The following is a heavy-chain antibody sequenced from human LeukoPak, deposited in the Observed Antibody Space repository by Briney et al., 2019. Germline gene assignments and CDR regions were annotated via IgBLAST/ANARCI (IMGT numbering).Heavy chain of an antibody. J-gene: IGHJ3*02. D-gene: IGHD2-15*01. CDR1: GGSISPYY. V-gene: IGHV4-59*01. Sequence: SETLSLTCTVSGGSISPYYWSWIRQPPGKGLEWIGYIYYSGSTNYIPSLKSRVTISVDTSKNQFSLKLSSVTAADTAVYYCARTLGYCSGGSCYQYAFDIWGLGTMVIVSA. CDR3: ARTLGYCSGGSCYQYAFDI. CDR2: IYYSGST.